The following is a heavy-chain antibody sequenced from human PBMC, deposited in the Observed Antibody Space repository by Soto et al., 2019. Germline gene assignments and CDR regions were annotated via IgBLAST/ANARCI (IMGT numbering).Heavy chain of an antibody. CDR2: ISGFNDDT. D-gene: IGHD3-10*01. CDR1: GYTFTSYG. CDR3: ARSGSYYPARNWFGP. Sequence: QVQLVQSGAEMKNPGASVKVSCKASGYTFTSYGISWVRQAPGQGLEWMGWISGFNDDTNHAQKLQGRVTMTKDTSTSTAYIELRTLKSDDTAVYYYARSGSYYPARNWFGPWGPRTLVTVSS. J-gene: IGHJ5*02. V-gene: IGHV1-18*01.